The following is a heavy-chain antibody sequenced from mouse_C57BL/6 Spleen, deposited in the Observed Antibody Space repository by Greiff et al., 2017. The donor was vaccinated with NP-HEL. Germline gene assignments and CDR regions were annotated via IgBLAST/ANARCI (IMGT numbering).Heavy chain of an antibody. V-gene: IGHV5-4*01. CDR1: GFTFSSYA. CDR2: ISDGGSYT. Sequence: EVHLVESGGGLVKPGGSLKLSCAASGFTFSSYAMSWVRQTPEKRLEWVATISDGGSYTYYPDNVKGRFTISRDNAKNNLYLQMSHLKSEDTAMYYCARDLATAQATGAMDYWGQGTSVTVSS. CDR3: ARDLATAQATGAMDY. J-gene: IGHJ4*01. D-gene: IGHD3-2*02.